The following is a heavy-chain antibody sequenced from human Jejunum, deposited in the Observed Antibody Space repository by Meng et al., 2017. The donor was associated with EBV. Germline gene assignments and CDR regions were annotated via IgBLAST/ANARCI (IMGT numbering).Heavy chain of an antibody. V-gene: IGHV3-21*02. CDR2: ISSGSSFI. J-gene: IGHJ4*02. Sequence: EVLLVEPGGXLVKPGVSLRLSCAASGFTFSSYSMNWVRQAPGKGLEWVSYISSGSSFIYYADSVKGRFTISRDDAKNSLSLQMNNLGADDTAVYYCVRDSSFNVHWGQGTLVTVSS. CDR1: GFTFSSYS. CDR3: VRDSSFNVH. D-gene: IGHD3-16*02.